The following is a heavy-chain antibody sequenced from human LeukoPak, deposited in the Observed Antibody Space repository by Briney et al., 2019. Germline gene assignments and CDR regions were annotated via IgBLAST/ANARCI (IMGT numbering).Heavy chain of an antibody. CDR2: INTDGTTT. J-gene: IGHJ5*02. Sequence: GGSLRLSCAAPGFTFSNYWMHWVRQAPGKGLVWVSCINTDGTTTKYAGSVKGRFNISRDNARNTLFLQMNSLRAEDTAVYYCVRSVAVTFDPRGQGTLVTVSS. CDR3: VRSVAVTFDP. D-gene: IGHD6-19*01. V-gene: IGHV3-74*03. CDR1: GFTFSNYW.